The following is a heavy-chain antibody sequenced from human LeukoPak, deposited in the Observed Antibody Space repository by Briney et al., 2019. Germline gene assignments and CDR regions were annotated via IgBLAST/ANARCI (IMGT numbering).Heavy chain of an antibody. J-gene: IGHJ4*02. V-gene: IGHV3-21*01. Sequence: GGSLRLSCAASGFTFSSYSMNWVPQAPGKGLEWVSSIYYADSVKGRFTISRDNAKNSLYLQMNSLRAEDTAVYYCARGRSGWYHNFDYWGQGTLVTVSS. CDR1: GFTFSSYS. D-gene: IGHD6-19*01. CDR2: I. CDR3: ARGRSGWYHNFDY.